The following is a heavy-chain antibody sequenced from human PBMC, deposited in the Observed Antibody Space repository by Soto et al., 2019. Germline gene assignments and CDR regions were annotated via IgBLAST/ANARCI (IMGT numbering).Heavy chain of an antibody. CDR2: IIPIFGTA. J-gene: IGHJ6*03. Sequence: ASVKVSCKASGGTFSSYAISWVRQAPGQGLEWMGGIIPIFGTANYAQKFQGRVTITADESTSTAYMELSSLRAEDTALYYCAKDLNQGYDFWSGYQYYYYYYMDVWGKGTTVTVSS. V-gene: IGHV1-69*13. CDR1: GGTFSSYA. CDR3: AKDLNQGYDFWSGYQYYYYYYMDV. D-gene: IGHD3-3*01.